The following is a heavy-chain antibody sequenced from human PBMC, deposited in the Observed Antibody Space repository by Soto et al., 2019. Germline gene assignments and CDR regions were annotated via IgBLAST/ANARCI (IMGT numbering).Heavy chain of an antibody. J-gene: IGHJ4*02. CDR3: ASSRFLEWLLIDY. Sequence: SLRLSCAASGFTFSDYYMSWIRQAPGKGLEWVSYISSSGSTIYYADSVKGRFTISRDNAKNSLYLQMNSLRAEDTAVYYCASSRFLEWLLIDYWGQGTLVTVSS. CDR1: GFTFSDYY. V-gene: IGHV3-11*01. D-gene: IGHD3-3*01. CDR2: ISSSGSTI.